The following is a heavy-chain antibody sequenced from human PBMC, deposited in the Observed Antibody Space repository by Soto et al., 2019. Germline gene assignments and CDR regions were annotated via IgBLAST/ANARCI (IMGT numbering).Heavy chain of an antibody. V-gene: IGHV1-18*01. Sequence: QVQLVQSGAEVKKPGASVKVSCKASGYTFTNYGINWVRQAPGQGLEWMGWISAYNANTNYAQKLQGRVTMTTDTSTSTAYMELRSLRSDDTAVYYCARGEQWLSPFPHYYYGMDVWGQGTTVTVSS. CDR3: ARGEQWLSPFPHYYYGMDV. D-gene: IGHD6-19*01. CDR2: ISAYNANT. J-gene: IGHJ6*02. CDR1: GYTFTNYG.